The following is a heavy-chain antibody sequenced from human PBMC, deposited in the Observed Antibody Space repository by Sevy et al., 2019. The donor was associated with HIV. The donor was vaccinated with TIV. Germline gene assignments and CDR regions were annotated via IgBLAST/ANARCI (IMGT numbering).Heavy chain of an antibody. CDR1: NGSFSDYY. CDR2: INQSGST. CDR3: ARPYRY. V-gene: IGHV4-34*01. Sequence: QSQTLSLTCGVYNGSFSDYYWSWFRQPPGKGLEWIGEINQSGSTTYNPSLKSRVTISIDASKNQFSLKLNSVTAADTAVYYCARPYRYWGQGSLVTVSS. D-gene: IGHD3-16*02. J-gene: IGHJ4*02.